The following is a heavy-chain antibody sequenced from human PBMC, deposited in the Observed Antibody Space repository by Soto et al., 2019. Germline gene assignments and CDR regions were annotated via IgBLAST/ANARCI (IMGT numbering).Heavy chain of an antibody. CDR2: LSTTGFT. J-gene: IGHJ4*02. Sequence: EVVLLESGGGLVQPGGSLRLSCEASGFTFSSFAMSWVRQTPGKGLEWVSVLSTTGFTSYADSVKGRFTISSDSSKNTLYLQMNSLRVEDTAVYYCVRDSETSSSWSLDYWGQGVLVTVSS. V-gene: IGHV3-23*05. D-gene: IGHD6-13*01. CDR3: VRDSETSSSWSLDY. CDR1: GFTFSSFA.